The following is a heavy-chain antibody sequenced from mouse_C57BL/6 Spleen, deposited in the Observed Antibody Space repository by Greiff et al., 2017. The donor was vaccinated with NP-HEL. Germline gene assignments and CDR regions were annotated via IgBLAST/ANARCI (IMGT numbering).Heavy chain of an antibody. CDR3: ARGSTMITTKDWYFDV. V-gene: IGHV1-9*01. J-gene: IGHJ1*03. D-gene: IGHD2-4*01. Sequence: QVQLQQSGAELMKPGASVKLSCKATGYTFTGYWIEWVKQRPGHGLEWIGEILPGSGSTNYNEKFKGKATFTADTSSNTAYMQLSSLTTEDSAIYYCARGSTMITTKDWYFDVWGTGTTVTVSS. CDR2: ILPGSGST. CDR1: GYTFTGYW.